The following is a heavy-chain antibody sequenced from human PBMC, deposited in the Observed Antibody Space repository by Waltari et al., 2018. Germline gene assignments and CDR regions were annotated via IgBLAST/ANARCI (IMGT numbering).Heavy chain of an antibody. CDR1: GFTFSSYA. V-gene: IGHV3-23*01. CDR3: ARAPNPYCSGGSCYPDYYYYYMDV. D-gene: IGHD2-15*01. CDR2: ISGSGGST. Sequence: EVQLLESGGGLVQPGGSLRLSCAASGFTFSSYAMSWVRQAPGKGLEWVSAISGSGGSTYYADSVKGRFTISRDNSKNTLYLQMNSLRAEDTAVYYCARAPNPYCSGGSCYPDYYYYYMDVWGKGTTVTVSS. J-gene: IGHJ6*03.